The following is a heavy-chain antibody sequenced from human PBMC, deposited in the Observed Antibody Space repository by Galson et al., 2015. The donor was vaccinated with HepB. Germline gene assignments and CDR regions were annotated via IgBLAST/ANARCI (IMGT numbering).Heavy chain of an antibody. CDR1: GFTLSSYG. CDR2: ISSGSSYI. V-gene: IGHV3-21*01. D-gene: IGHD3-10*01. CDR3: TRRGPETGFYYYYMDG. J-gene: IGHJ6*03. Sequence: SLRLSCAASGFTLSSYGMNWVRQAPGKGLEWVSFISSGSSYIYYAESVKGRFTISRDNARKSVYLQMHSLRAEDTGVYYCTRRGPETGFYYYYMDGWGKGTTVTVSS.